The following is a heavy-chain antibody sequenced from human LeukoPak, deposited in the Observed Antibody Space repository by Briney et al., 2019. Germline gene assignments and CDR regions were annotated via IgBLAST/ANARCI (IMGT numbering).Heavy chain of an antibody. J-gene: IGHJ3*02. CDR3: AREGRRGTFDI. CDR1: GYRFSGEW. CDR2: IYPADSDT. V-gene: IGHV5-51*01. Sequence: GESLKISCKGSGYRFSGEWIAWVRQKPGKGLDYMGIIYPADSDTRYSPSFEGQVSISADKSISTAYLHWRGLRASDTAIYYCAREGRRGTFDIRAQGTVVIVAS. D-gene: IGHD3-10*01.